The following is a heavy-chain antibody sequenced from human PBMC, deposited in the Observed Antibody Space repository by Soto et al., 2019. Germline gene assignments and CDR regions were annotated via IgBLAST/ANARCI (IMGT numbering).Heavy chain of an antibody. CDR2: ISGSDGST. CDR1: GFTFSSYA. D-gene: IGHD6-13*01. Sequence: GGSLRLSCAASGFTFSSYAMSWVRQAPGRGLEWVSVISGSDGSTYYADSVKGRFTISRDNSKNTLYLQMNSLRAEDTAVYYCAKDRERDAWYEDYWGQGTLVTVSS. CDR3: AKDRERDAWYEDY. J-gene: IGHJ4*02. V-gene: IGHV3-23*01.